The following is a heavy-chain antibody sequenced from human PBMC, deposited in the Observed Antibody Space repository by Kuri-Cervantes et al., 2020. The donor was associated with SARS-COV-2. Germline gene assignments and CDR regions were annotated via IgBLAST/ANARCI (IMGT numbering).Heavy chain of an antibody. CDR1: GFTFSSYG. D-gene: IGHD4/OR15-4a*01. Sequence: GGSLRLSCAASGFTFSSYGMHWVRQAPGKGLEWVAVISYDGSNKYYADSVKGRFTISRDNAKNSLYLQMNSLSAEDTAVYYCARESPGAYYYMDVWGKGTTVTDSS. V-gene: IGHV3-30*03. CDR2: ISYDGSNK. J-gene: IGHJ6*03. CDR3: ARESPGAYYYMDV.